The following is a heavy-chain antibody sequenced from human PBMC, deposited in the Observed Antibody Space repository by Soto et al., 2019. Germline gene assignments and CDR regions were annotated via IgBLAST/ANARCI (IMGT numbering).Heavy chain of an antibody. J-gene: IGHJ6*02. D-gene: IGHD6-19*01. CDR1: GFIFSTYG. CDR2: IWHDGSDK. Sequence: QVQLVESGGGVVQPGRSLRLSCVASGFIFSTYGMHWVRQAPGKGLEWVALIWHDGSDKYYADSVKGRFTISRDNSQNTLSRQMNSLRGEDTAVYYWARGSGNYYYGRHVWGQGTTVTVSS. V-gene: IGHV3-33*01. CDR3: ARGSGNYYYGRHV.